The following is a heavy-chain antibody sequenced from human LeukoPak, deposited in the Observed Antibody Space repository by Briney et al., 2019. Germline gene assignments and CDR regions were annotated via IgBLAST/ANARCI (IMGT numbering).Heavy chain of an antibody. D-gene: IGHD6-13*01. Sequence: GGSLRLSYAASGFTFSSYRMKWVPQAPGKGLEWVSSISSSSSYIYYADSVKGRFTISRDNAKNSLYLQMNSLRGEDTAVYYCARDPTAAAGSFDYWGQGTLVTVSS. J-gene: IGHJ4*02. CDR3: ARDPTAAAGSFDY. V-gene: IGHV3-21*01. CDR2: ISSSSSYI. CDR1: GFTFSSYR.